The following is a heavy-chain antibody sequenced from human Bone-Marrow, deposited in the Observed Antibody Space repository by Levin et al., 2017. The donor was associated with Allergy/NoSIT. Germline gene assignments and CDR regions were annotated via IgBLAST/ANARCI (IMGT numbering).Heavy chain of an antibody. CDR2: INHSGST. CDR1: GGSFSGYY. D-gene: IGHD6-13*01. Sequence: SETLSLTCAVYGGSFSGYYWSWIRQPPGKGLEWIGEINHSGSTNYNPSLKSRVTISVDTSKNQFSLKLSSVTAADTAVYYCARGRQQLVRGFFFYFDYWGQGTLVTVSS. J-gene: IGHJ4*02. CDR3: ARGRQQLVRGFFFYFDY. V-gene: IGHV4-34*01.